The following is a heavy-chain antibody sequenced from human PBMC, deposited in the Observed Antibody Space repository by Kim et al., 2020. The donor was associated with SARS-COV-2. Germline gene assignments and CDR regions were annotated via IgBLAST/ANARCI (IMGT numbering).Heavy chain of an antibody. CDR3: ARSLYTGSRYDY. J-gene: IGHJ4*02. D-gene: IGHD6-13*01. CDR2: INIDGGST. Sequence: GGSLRLSCAASGLTFSSSWMLWVRQAPGKGLVWVSRINIDGGSTSYADSVKGRFTISRDNARNTVYLQLNSLRAEDTAVYYCARSLYTGSRYDYWGQGTLVTVSS. CDR1: GLTFSSSW. V-gene: IGHV3-74*01.